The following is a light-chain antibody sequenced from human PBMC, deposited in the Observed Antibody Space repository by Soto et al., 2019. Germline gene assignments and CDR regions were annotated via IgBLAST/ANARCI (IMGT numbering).Light chain of an antibody. CDR2: DVS. CDR1: QSISSW. Sequence: DIQMTQSPSTLSASVGDRVTITCRASQSISSWLAWYQQKPGKAPKLLIYDVSSLGSGVPSRFSGSGSGTEFTLTISSLQPDDVATYYCQQYNTFWTFGQGTKVDIK. V-gene: IGKV1-5*01. J-gene: IGKJ1*01. CDR3: QQYNTFWT.